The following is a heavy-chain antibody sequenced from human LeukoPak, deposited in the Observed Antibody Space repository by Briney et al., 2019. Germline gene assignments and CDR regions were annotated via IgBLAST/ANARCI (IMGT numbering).Heavy chain of an antibody. CDR3: ARAIAVAGNLLSFFDY. V-gene: IGHV1-18*01. CDR2: ISAYNGNT. J-gene: IGHJ4*02. D-gene: IGHD6-19*01. Sequence: ASVKVSCKASGYTFTSYGISWVRQAPGQGLEWMGWISAYNGNTNYAQKLQGRVTMTTDTSTSTAYMELRSLRPDDTAVYYCARAIAVAGNLLSFFDYWGQGTLVTVSS. CDR1: GYTFTSYG.